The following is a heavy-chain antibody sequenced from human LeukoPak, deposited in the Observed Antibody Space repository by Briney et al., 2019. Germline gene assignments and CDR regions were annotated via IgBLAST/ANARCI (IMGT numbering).Heavy chain of an antibody. CDR1: GGSFSGYY. Sequence: SETLSLTCAVYGGSFSGYYWSWIRQPPGKGLEWIGEINHSGSTYYNPSLKSRVTISVDTSKNQFSLKLSSVTAADTAVYYCARDWHYGSGSSGMDVWGQGTTVTVSS. V-gene: IGHV4-34*01. CDR3: ARDWHYGSGSSGMDV. J-gene: IGHJ6*02. CDR2: INHSGST. D-gene: IGHD3-10*01.